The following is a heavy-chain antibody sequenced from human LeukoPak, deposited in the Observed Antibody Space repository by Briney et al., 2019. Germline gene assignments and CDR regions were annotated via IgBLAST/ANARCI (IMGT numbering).Heavy chain of an antibody. Sequence: PGGSLRLSCAASGFTFSSYGMHWVRQAPGKGLEWVAVISYDGSNKYYADSVKGRFTISRDNSKNTLYLQMNSLRAEDTAVYYCASSGYLHDFWGQGTLVTVSS. CDR2: ISYDGSNK. CDR3: ASSGYLHDF. D-gene: IGHD3-22*01. V-gene: IGHV3-30*03. CDR1: GFTFSSYG. J-gene: IGHJ4*02.